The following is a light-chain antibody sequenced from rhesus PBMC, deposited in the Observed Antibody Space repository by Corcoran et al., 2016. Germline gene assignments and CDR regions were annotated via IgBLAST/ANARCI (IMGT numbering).Light chain of an antibody. V-gene: IGKV3-24*04. J-gene: IGKJ2*01. CDR3: QQSSNLYS. CDR1: QSAGSY. CDR2: GAS. Sequence: ETVVTQSPATLSLSPGERATLSCRASQSAGSYLAWYQQKPGQAPWLLIYGASSRATGIPDRFSGSGSGTDFTLTISSLEPEDVGVYYCQQSSNLYSFGQGTKVEIK.